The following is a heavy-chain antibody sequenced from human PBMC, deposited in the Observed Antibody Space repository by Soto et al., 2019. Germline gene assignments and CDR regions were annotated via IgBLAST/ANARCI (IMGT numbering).Heavy chain of an antibody. D-gene: IGHD2-15*01. J-gene: IGHJ3*02. CDR2: ISGGGAST. Sequence: EVQLLESGGGLVQPGGSLRLSCAASGFTFSSYAMSWVRQAPGKGLEWVSAISGGGASTYYADSVKGRFTISRDNSKNTLYLQMNSLRAEDTALYYCAKDRLQWDLADAFDIWGQGTMVTVSS. V-gene: IGHV3-23*01. CDR3: AKDRLQWDLADAFDI. CDR1: GFTFSSYA.